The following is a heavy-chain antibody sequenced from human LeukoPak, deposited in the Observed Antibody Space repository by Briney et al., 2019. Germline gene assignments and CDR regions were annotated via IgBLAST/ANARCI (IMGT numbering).Heavy chain of an antibody. V-gene: IGHV4-39*01. CDR2: IYYSGST. CDR1: GGSISSSSYY. D-gene: IGHD6-13*01. CDR3: AAGSWYDRFDY. J-gene: IGHJ4*02. Sequence: PSETLSLTCTASGGSISSSSYYWGWIRQPPGKGLEWIGSIYYSGSTYYNPSLKSRVTISVDTSKNQFSLKLSSVTAADTAVYYCAAGSWYDRFDYWGQGTLVTVSS.